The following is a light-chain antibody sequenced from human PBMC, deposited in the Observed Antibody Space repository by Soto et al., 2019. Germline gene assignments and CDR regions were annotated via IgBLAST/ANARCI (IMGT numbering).Light chain of an antibody. Sequence: DVQMTQSPSSLSASVGDRVTITCRASQCVRSWLAWYQQKPGKAPKFLIYVASCLESVVPSRFSGSGSGTEFTLTISSLQPDDFATYYCQQYDNYPLTFGGGTKVEI. J-gene: IGKJ4*01. CDR3: QQYDNYPLT. V-gene: IGKV1-5*01. CDR2: VAS. CDR1: QCVRSW.